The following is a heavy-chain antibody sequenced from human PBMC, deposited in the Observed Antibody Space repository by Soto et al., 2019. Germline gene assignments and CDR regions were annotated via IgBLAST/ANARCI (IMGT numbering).Heavy chain of an antibody. V-gene: IGHV3-9*01. CDR1: GLTFGDHG. CDR3: ARDRQSTPWYAADY. D-gene: IGHD6-13*01. Sequence: SGGSLRLSCVASGLTFGDHGMHWVRQLPGRGLEWVSGISWDSDKTGYGDSVKGRFTISRDNAKNSLYLQMTSLRDEDTALYYCARDRQSTPWYAADYWGQGSLVTVSS. CDR2: ISWDSDKT. J-gene: IGHJ4*02.